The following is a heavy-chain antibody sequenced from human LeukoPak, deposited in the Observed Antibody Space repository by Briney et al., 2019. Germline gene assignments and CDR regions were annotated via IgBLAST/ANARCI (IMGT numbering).Heavy chain of an antibody. CDR2: IYSGGST. D-gene: IGHD6-25*01. V-gene: IGHV3-53*01. J-gene: IGHJ4*02. CDR3: ARARIAPGTIDY. Sequence: PGGSLRLSCAASGFTVSSNYMSWVRQAPGKGLEWVSVIYSGGSTYYADYVKGRFTISRDNSKNTLYLQMNSLRAEDTAVYYCARARIAPGTIDYWGQGTLVTVSS. CDR1: GFTVSSNY.